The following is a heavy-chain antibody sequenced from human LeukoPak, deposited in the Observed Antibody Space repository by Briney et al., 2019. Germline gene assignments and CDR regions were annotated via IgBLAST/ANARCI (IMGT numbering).Heavy chain of an antibody. CDR3: EKGSRGNYDY. CDR2: ISDRCSET. CDR1: GCTFSSYA. V-gene: IGHV3-23*01. Sequence: GESLRLSCTAPGCTFSSYAMNWGCKAQAQGLERDSSISDRCSETNYANPVKGQFTIPRDNSKTTLYLQMNSLRVEGTAIYYCEKGSRGNYDYCGQGTLVTVSS. D-gene: IGHD1-26*01. J-gene: IGHJ4*02.